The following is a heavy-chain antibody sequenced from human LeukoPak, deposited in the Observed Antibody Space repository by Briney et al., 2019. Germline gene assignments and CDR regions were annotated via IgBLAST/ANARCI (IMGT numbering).Heavy chain of an antibody. J-gene: IGHJ3*02. CDR3: ARVGRGSFDI. D-gene: IGHD1-26*01. CDR2: IYYSGNT. CDR1: GGSISTYY. Sequence: SETLSLTCTVSGGSISTYYWSWIRQPPGKGLEWIGYIYYSGNTNYNPSLKSRLTISVDTSKNQSSLKLRSVTAADTAVYYCARVGRGSFDIWGQGTMVTVSS. V-gene: IGHV4-59*01.